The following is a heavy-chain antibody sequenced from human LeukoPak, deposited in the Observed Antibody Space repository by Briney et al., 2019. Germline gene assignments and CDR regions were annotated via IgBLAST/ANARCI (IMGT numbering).Heavy chain of an antibody. Sequence: PGGSLRLSCAASGFTFSSYWMHWVRQAPGKGLVWVSRINSDGSSTTYADSVKGRFTISRDNAKNTLYLQMNSLRAEDTAVYYCARDRGSGWYYFDYXGQGTLVTVS. J-gene: IGHJ4*02. D-gene: IGHD6-19*01. V-gene: IGHV3-74*01. CDR3: ARDRGSGWYYFDY. CDR1: GFTFSSYW. CDR2: INSDGSST.